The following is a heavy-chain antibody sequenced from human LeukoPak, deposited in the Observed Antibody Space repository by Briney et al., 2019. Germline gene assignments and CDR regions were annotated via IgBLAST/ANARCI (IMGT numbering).Heavy chain of an antibody. CDR1: GFTFSSYW. Sequence: GGSLRLSCAASGFTFSSYWMHWVRQAPGKGLEWVAVIWYDGSNKYYADSVKGRFTISRDNAKNTLYLQMNSLRAEDTAVYYCARCEVGSWYDYFDYWGQGSLVTVSS. CDR3: ARCEVGSWYDYFDY. V-gene: IGHV3-33*08. CDR2: IWYDGSNK. D-gene: IGHD6-13*01. J-gene: IGHJ4*02.